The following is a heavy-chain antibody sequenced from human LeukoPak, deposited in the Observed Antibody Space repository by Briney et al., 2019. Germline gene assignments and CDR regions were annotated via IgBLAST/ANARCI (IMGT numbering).Heavy chain of an antibody. CDR3: ARPELPLYSSSSGSWFDP. J-gene: IGHJ5*02. CDR2: ISSSGSTI. CDR1: GFTFSDYY. Sequence: GGSLRLSCAASGFTFSDYYMSWIRQAPGKGLEWVSYISSSGSTIYYADSVKGRFTIPRDNAKNSLYLQMNGLRAEDTAVYYCARPELPLYSSSSGSWFDPWGQGTLVTVSS. D-gene: IGHD6-6*01. V-gene: IGHV3-11*04.